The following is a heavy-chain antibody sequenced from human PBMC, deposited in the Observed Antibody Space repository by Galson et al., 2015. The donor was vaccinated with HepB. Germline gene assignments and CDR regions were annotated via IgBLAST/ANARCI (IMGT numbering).Heavy chain of an antibody. D-gene: IGHD6-13*01. V-gene: IGHV3-23*01. CDR3: AKDWAVGWQQLALLLGY. Sequence: SLRLSCAASGFTFSSYAMSWVRQAPGKGLEWVSAISGSGGSTYYADSVKGRFTISRDNSKNTLYLQMNSLRAEDTAVYYCAKDWAVGWQQLALLLGYWGQGTLVTVSS. CDR1: GFTFSSYA. J-gene: IGHJ4*02. CDR2: ISGSGGST.